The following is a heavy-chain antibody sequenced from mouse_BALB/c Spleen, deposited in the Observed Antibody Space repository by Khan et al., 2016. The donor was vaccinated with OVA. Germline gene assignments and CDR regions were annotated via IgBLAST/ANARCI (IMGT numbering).Heavy chain of an antibody. V-gene: IGHV5-4*02. D-gene: IGHD1-1*02. J-gene: IGHJ3*01. CDR2: ISDGGSYT. CDR1: GFTFSDYY. CDR3: ARAGYGGLAY. Sequence: EVELVESGGGLVKPGGSLKLSCAASGFTFSDYYMYWVRQTPEKRLEWVATISDGGSYTYYPDSVKGRFTISRDNAKNNLYLQMSSLKSEDTAMDYCARAGYGGLAYWGQGTLVTVSS.